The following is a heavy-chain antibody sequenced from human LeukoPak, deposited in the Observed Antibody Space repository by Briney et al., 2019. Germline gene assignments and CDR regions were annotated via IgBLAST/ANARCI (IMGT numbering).Heavy chain of an antibody. CDR3: AREPRQLGPYYFDY. J-gene: IGHJ4*02. D-gene: IGHD6-6*01. Sequence: ASVKVSCKASGYTFTSYAMNWVRQAPGQGLEWMGWINTNTGNPTYAQGFTGRFVFSLDTSVSTAYLQISSLKAEDTAVYYCAREPRQLGPYYFDYWGQGTLVTVSS. V-gene: IGHV7-4-1*02. CDR1: GYTFTSYA. CDR2: INTNTGNP.